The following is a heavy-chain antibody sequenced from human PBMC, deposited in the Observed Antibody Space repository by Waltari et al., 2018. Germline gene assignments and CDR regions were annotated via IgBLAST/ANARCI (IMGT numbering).Heavy chain of an antibody. D-gene: IGHD1-7*01. Sequence: EVQLVDSGGGFIHPGGSLRLSCAASGFTVSHTYMTWVHQGPGKGLGWGSIIYRGGSTYYADSVRGRFTASENNSKNTLDLQMDRLRAEDTAVYYCARGGLTATTKYAPWYFDLWGRGTLVTVSS. CDR1: GFTVSHTY. CDR2: IYRGGST. CDR3: ARGGLTATTKYAPWYFDL. V-gene: IGHV3-53*01. J-gene: IGHJ2*01.